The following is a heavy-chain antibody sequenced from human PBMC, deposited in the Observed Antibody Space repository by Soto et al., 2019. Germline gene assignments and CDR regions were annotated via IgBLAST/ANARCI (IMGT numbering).Heavy chain of an antibody. Sequence: GGSLRLSCAASGFTFSSYSMNWVRQAPGKGLEWVSSISSSSSYIYYADSVKGRFTISRDNAKNSLYLQMNSLRAEDTAVYYCAREVPAARDYYYYGMDVWGQGTTVTVSS. CDR2: ISSSSSYI. V-gene: IGHV3-21*01. D-gene: IGHD2-2*01. CDR1: GFTFSSYS. J-gene: IGHJ6*02. CDR3: AREVPAARDYYYYGMDV.